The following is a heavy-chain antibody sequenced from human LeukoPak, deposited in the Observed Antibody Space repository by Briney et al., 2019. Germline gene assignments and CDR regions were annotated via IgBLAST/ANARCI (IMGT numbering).Heavy chain of an antibody. D-gene: IGHD6-19*01. CDR2: IHTSGST. J-gene: IGHJ4*02. V-gene: IGHV4-4*07. CDR1: GGSISTYY. Sequence: SETLSLTCTVSGGSISTYYGSWIRQSAGKGLEWIGRIHTSGSTDYNPSLRSRVTMSVDTSKNQFSLKVSSVTAADTGIYYCARAPEFSSGWLLDCWGQGSLVTVSS. CDR3: ARAPEFSSGWLLDC.